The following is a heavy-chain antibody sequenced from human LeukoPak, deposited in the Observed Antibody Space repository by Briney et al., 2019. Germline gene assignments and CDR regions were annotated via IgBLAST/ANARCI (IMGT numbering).Heavy chain of an antibody. D-gene: IGHD1-26*01. CDR2: ISPSNGNT. V-gene: IGHV1-18*04. CDR3: ARDSGWELQQFYFDH. Sequence: ASVKVSCKASGYTFRSYSISWVRQAPGQGLEWMGWISPSNGNTNYAQKLQDRVTMTTDTSTRTVYMELRSLRSDDTAVYYCARDSGWELQQFYFDHWGQGTLVTVSP. J-gene: IGHJ4*02. CDR1: GYTFRSYS.